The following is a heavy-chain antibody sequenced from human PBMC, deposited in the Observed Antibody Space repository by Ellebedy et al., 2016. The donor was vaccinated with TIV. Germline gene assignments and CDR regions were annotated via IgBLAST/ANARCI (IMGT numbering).Heavy chain of an antibody. D-gene: IGHD2-15*01. Sequence: AASVKVSCKASGYTFTTSDINWVRQAPGQGLEWMGWMNPNSGNSGYAQKFQGRVTISMDTSISTAFVELRSLRSEDTAVYYCARGRSIEAAATQKNYYYYDLDVWGQGTTVAVSS. CDR2: MNPNSGNS. CDR3: ARGRSIEAAATQKNYYYYDLDV. V-gene: IGHV1-8*03. J-gene: IGHJ6*02. CDR1: GYTFTTSD.